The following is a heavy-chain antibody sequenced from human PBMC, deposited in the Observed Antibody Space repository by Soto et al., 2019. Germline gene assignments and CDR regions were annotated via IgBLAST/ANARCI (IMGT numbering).Heavy chain of an antibody. CDR1: GGSISIGTDY. D-gene: IGHD3-10*01. J-gene: IGHJ4*02. CDR3: ARQYYVGSGSYYNRPFDS. CDR2: IHYSGST. V-gene: IGHV4-39*01. Sequence: PSETLSLTCDVSGGSISIGTDYWGWIRQPPGKGLEWIGNIHYSGSTNYNPSLKSRLSISVDTSKNQFSLKLSSVTAADTAVYYCARQYYVGSGSYYNRPFDSWGPGTLVNVSS.